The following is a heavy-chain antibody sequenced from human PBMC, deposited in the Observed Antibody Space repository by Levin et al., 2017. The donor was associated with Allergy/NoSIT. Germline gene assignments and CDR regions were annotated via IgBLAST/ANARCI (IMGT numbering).Heavy chain of an antibody. D-gene: IGHD3-22*01. V-gene: IGHV3-7*01. CDR1: GFLFPSYW. J-gene: IGHJ5*02. CDR2: INKDGSEK. CDR3: ARVFTTNSWLEDA. Sequence: GGSLRLSCAASGFLFPSYWMSWVRQAPGKGLEWVANINKDGSEKFYLDSVKGRFTISRDNTKNSLSLQMNTLRTEDTAVYFCARVFTTNSWLEDAWGQGTLVTVSS.